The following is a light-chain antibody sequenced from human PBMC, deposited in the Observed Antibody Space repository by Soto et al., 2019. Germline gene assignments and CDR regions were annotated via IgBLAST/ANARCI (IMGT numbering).Light chain of an antibody. J-gene: IGKJ1*01. CDR1: QNIREY. Sequence: DIQMTQSPSSLSASVGDRVTITCRASQNIREYLNWYQQKPRSAPQLLISAASTLQSGVPLGFSGSGSGTDFTLTISNLQPEDVGSYICQESYTTPWTFGRGTNLEI. V-gene: IGKV1-39*01. CDR3: QESYTTPWT. CDR2: AAS.